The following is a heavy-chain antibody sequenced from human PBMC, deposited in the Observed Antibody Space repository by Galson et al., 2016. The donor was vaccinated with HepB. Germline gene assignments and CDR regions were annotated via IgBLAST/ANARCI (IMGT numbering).Heavy chain of an antibody. CDR3: ARDVQFRFDY. CDR2: ISINSGNT. V-gene: IGHV1-18*04. D-gene: IGHD4-11*01. J-gene: IGHJ4*02. CDR1: GYNFPTYG. Sequence: SVKVSCKASGYNFPTYGISWVRQAPGQGLEWLGWISINSGNTNYAQKFQGRVTMTRDTSGSTVYSDLRSLRSDDTAVYYCARDVQFRFDYWGQGTLVTVSS.